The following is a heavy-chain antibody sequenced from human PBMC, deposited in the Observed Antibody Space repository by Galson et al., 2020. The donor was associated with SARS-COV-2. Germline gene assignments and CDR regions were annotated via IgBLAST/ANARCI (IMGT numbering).Heavy chain of an antibody. V-gene: IGHV4-38-2*01. CDR2: IYHSGST. J-gene: IGHJ4*02. D-gene: IGHD3-22*01. CDR1: GYSISSGYY. CDR3: ARRRPVFEGSGYNLYHFDY. Sequence: SQTLSLTCAVSGYSISSGYYWGWIRQPPGKGLQWIGDIYHSGSTYYNPSLKSRLPISVDTSKNQFSLKLNSVTAADTAVYYCARRRPVFEGSGYNLYHFDYWGQGTLVTVSS.